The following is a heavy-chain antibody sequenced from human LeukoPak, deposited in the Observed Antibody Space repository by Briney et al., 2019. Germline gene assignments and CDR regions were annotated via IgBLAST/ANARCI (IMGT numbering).Heavy chain of an antibody. CDR3: ARDRRVGYSSSWYNY. CDR1: GYTFTSYG. CDR2: ISAYNGNT. D-gene: IGHD6-13*01. J-gene: IGHJ4*02. Sequence: ASVKVSCKASGYTFTSYGISWVRQAPGQGLEWMGRISAYNGNTNYAQKLQGRVTMTTDTSTSTAYMELRSLRSDDTAVYYCARDRRVGYSSSWYNYWGQGTLVTVSS. V-gene: IGHV1-18*01.